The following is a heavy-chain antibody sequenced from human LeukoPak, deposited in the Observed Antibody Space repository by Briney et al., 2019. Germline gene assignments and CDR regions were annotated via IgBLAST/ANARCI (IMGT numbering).Heavy chain of an antibody. Sequence: GESLKISFKGSGXSFTSYCIGWVRQMPGKDLEWMGIIYPGDSDTRYSPSFQGQVTISADKSISTAYLQWSSLKASDTAMYYCAALRPSTEDSFDYWGQGTLVTVSS. CDR2: IYPGDSDT. D-gene: IGHD3-10*01. CDR3: AALRPSTEDSFDY. J-gene: IGHJ4*02. CDR1: GXSFTSYC. V-gene: IGHV5-51*01.